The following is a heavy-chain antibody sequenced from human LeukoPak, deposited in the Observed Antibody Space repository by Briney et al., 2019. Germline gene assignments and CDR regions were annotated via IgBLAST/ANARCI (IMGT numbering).Heavy chain of an antibody. J-gene: IGHJ4*02. D-gene: IGHD3-9*01. Sequence: GASVKVSCTASGGTFSSYAISWVRQAPGQGLEWMGGIIPIFGTANYAQKFQGRVTITADESTSTAYMELSSLRSEDTAVYYCARAHYDILTGRFDYWGQGTLVTVSS. CDR2: IIPIFGTA. V-gene: IGHV1-69*13. CDR3: ARAHYDILTGRFDY. CDR1: GGTFSSYA.